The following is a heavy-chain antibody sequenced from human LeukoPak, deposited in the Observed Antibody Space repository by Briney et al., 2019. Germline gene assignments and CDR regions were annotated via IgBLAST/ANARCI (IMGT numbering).Heavy chain of an antibody. CDR3: AKVGWFGEFHDS. D-gene: IGHD3-10*01. CDR1: GFTFSNYG. V-gene: IGHV3-30*02. CDR2: IRCDGSNK. Sequence: GESLRLSCAASGFTFSNYGMHWVRQAPGKGLEWVAFIRCDGSNKSYADSVKCRFTISRDNSKNALYLQMNRVRAEDTAVYYCAKVGWFGEFHDSWGQGTLVTVSS. J-gene: IGHJ5*01.